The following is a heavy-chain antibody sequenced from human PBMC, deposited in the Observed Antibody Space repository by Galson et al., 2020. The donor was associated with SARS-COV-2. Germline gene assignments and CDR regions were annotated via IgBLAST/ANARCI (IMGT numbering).Heavy chain of an antibody. V-gene: IGHV4-38-2*02. CDR2: VYHDGSA. J-gene: IGHJ4*02. D-gene: IGHD6-13*01. CDR1: GYSITSNYY. Sequence: SQTLSLTCSVSGYSITSNYYWGWVRQSPGKGLEWLATVYHDGSAYYKPSLRTRLTISVDTSKNQFSLSLRSMTAADTAVYYCARVAPVAGNDYWGQGILVTVSS. CDR3: ARVAPVAGNDY.